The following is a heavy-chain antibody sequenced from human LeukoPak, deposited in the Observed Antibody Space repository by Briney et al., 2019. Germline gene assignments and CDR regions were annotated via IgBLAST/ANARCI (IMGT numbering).Heavy chain of an antibody. D-gene: IGHD5-12*01. CDR3: VREERGWLVGH. J-gene: IGHJ4*02. CDR1: GFNFGEYA. Sequence: GRSLRLSCAASGFNFGEYAMHWVRQAPGKGLEWVALICYHGTETFYADSVRGRFSISRDDSKNTLFLQMNSLRREDTAVYYWVREERGWLVGHWGQGTQVTVSS. CDR2: ICYHGTET. V-gene: IGHV3-30*03.